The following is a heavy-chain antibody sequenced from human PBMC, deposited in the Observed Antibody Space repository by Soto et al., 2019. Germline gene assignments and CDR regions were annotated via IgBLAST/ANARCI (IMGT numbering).Heavy chain of an antibody. J-gene: IGHJ4*02. CDR2: IYYSGST. CDR3: ASALLDYGDYYFHN. D-gene: IGHD4-17*01. CDR1: GGSISSGGYY. V-gene: IGHV4-31*03. Sequence: PSETLSLTCTVSGGSISSGGYYWSWIRQHPGKGLEWIGYIYYSGSTYYNPSLKSRVTISVDTSKNQFSLRLSSVTAADTAVYYCASALLDYGDYYFHNWGQGALVTVSS.